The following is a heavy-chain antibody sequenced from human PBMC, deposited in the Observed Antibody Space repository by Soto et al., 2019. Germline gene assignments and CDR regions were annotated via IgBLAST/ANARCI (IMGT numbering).Heavy chain of an antibody. J-gene: IGHJ6*02. V-gene: IGHV4-61*01. CDR1: GGSVSSGSYY. Sequence: QVQLQESGPGLVKPSETLSLTCTVSGGSVSSGSYYWSWIRQPPGKGLEWIGYIYYSGSTNYNPSRKSRVTISVDTSKNQFSLKLRSVTAADTAVYYGARVGGARPGPSYYYGMDVWGQGTTVTVSS. CDR3: ARVGGARPGPSYYYGMDV. D-gene: IGHD6-6*01. CDR2: IYYSGST.